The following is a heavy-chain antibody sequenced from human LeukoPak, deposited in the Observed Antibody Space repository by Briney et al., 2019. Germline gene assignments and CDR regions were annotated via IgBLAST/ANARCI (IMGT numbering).Heavy chain of an antibody. J-gene: IGHJ4*02. CDR1: GFTVSSNY. Sequence: GESLKISCAASGFTVSSNYMSWVRQAPGKGLEWVTVIGSDGSTYYAESVKGRFTISRDNSKNTLFLQVNSLRAEDTAVYYCESSLWDFDCWGQGAPVTVSS. D-gene: IGHD3-10*01. V-gene: IGHV3-66*01. CDR2: IGSDGST. CDR3: ESSLWDFDC.